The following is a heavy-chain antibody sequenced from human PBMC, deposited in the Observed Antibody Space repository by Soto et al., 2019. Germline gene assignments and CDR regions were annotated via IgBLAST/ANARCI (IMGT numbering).Heavy chain of an antibody. J-gene: IGHJ3*02. CDR3: ARAYDSNGNHAFDI. CDR1: GGSISGYF. Sequence: PSETLSLTCTVSGGSISGYFWSWIRQPAGKGLDWIGRIYSSGSTNYNPSPNSRITMSVDTSKNQFSLKLSSVSAADTAVYYCARAYDSNGNHAFDIWGQGTLVTVSS. V-gene: IGHV4-4*07. CDR2: IYSSGST. D-gene: IGHD3-22*01.